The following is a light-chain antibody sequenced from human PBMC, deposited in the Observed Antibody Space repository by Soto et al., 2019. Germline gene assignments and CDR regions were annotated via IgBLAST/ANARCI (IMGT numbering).Light chain of an antibody. J-gene: IGKJ4*01. Sequence: EIVLTQSPATLSLSPGERATLSCRASQSVSSYLAWYQQKPGQAPRLLIYDASNRATGIPARFSGSGSGTDFTLTISSLEPEDFAVYYCQQRSNGPALTVGGGTKVEIK. CDR1: QSVSSY. V-gene: IGKV3-11*01. CDR2: DAS. CDR3: QQRSNGPALT.